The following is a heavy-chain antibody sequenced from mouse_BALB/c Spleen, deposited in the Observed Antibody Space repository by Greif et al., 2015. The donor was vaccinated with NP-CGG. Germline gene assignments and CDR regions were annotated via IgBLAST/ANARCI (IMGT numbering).Heavy chain of an antibody. J-gene: IGHJ1*01. CDR2: ISSGGSYT. Sequence: EAKLVESGGDLVKPGGSLKLSCAASGFTFSSYGMSWVRQTPDKRLEWVATISSGGSYTYYPDSVKGRFTISRDNAKNTLYLQMSSLKSEDTAMYYCARRELGNWYFDVWGAGTTVTVSS. CDR1: GFTFSSYG. V-gene: IGHV5-6*02. D-gene: IGHD4-1*01. CDR3: ARRELGNWYFDV.